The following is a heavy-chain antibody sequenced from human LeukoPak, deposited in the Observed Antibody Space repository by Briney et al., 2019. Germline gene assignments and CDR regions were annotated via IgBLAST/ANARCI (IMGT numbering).Heavy chain of an antibody. CDR2: ISSDGGSP. Sequence: PGGSLRLSCAASGFTFSSYAMHWVRQAPGKGLEYVSGISSDGGSPFHVNSVKGRFTISRDNSKDTLYLQMNSLRAEDTAVYYCARDPPGDIVAWGQGTLVTVSS. V-gene: IGHV3-64*01. CDR3: ARDPPGDIVA. J-gene: IGHJ5*02. D-gene: IGHD2-21*01. CDR1: GFTFSSYA.